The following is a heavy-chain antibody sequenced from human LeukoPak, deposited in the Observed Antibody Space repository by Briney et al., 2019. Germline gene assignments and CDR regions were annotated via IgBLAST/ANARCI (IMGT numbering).Heavy chain of an antibody. CDR2: IHTTGST. CDR3: ARETGYSSSTRGWFDP. CDR1: GGSISSGSYY. J-gene: IGHJ5*02. D-gene: IGHD6-13*01. V-gene: IGHV4-61*02. Sequence: SQTLSLTCTVSGGSISSGSYYWTWIRQPAGKGLEWIGRIHTTGSTSYNPSLKSRVTISADTSKNQFSLKLSSVTAADTAVYYCARETGYSSSTRGWFDPWGQGTLVTVSS.